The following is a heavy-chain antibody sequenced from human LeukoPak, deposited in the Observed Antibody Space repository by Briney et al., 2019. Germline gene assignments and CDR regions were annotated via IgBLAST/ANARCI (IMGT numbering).Heavy chain of an antibody. CDR1: GGSISSYY. CDR3: ARSDGYGLVGI. CDR2: MCYCGST. V-gene: IGHV4-59*01. J-gene: IGHJ3*02. Sequence: SSETLSLTCTVSGGSISSYYWSWSRQPPGTGLERVGYMCYCGSTNYYPSLKSRVPISVDPSKNQFSLTLSSVTAAAPAVDYCARSDGYGLVGIWGQRTMITV. D-gene: IGHD3-10*01.